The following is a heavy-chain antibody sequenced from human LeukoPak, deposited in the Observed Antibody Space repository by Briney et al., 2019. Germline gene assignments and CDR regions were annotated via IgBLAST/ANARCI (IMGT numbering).Heavy chain of an antibody. CDR2: INHSGST. CDR1: GGSFSGYY. J-gene: IGHJ4*02. CDR3: ARGEAGRPTYYYDSSGYCLGHIFDH. Sequence: PSETLSLTWAVDGGSFSGYYWSWIRQPPGKGLEWIGEINHSGSTNYNPSLKSRITISVDTSKNQFSLKRSCVTAADTAVYYCARGEAGRPTYYYDSSGYCLGHIFDHWGQGTMVTVSS. V-gene: IGHV4-34*01. D-gene: IGHD3-22*01.